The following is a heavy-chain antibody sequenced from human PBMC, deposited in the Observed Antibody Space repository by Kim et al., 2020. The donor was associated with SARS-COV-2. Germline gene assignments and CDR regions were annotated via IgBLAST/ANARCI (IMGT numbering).Heavy chain of an antibody. Sequence: ASVKVSCKASGYTFTDNDIHWMRQAPGHGLECLGWMNPKSGNTHYTRNFLGRVTMTRDTSINTAYMELSRLTSDDTAVYYCAREGWTYVNWGQGTLVTVS. CDR1: GYTFTDND. D-gene: IGHD3-16*01. CDR2: MNPKSGNT. V-gene: IGHV1-2*02. CDR3: AREGWTYVN. J-gene: IGHJ4*02.